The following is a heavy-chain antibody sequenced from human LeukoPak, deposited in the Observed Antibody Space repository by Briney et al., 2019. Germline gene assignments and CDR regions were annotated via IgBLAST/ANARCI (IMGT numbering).Heavy chain of an antibody. V-gene: IGHV3-23*01. Sequence: GGSLRLSCAASGFTFSSYAMSWVRQAPGKGLEWVSAISGSGGSTYYADSVKGRFTISRDNSKNTLYLQMNSLRAEDTAVYYCAKVGGRYYDFWSGSPRYNWFDPWGQGTLVTVSS. CDR1: GFTFSSYA. D-gene: IGHD3-3*01. J-gene: IGHJ5*02. CDR2: ISGSGGST. CDR3: AKVGGRYYDFWSGSPRYNWFDP.